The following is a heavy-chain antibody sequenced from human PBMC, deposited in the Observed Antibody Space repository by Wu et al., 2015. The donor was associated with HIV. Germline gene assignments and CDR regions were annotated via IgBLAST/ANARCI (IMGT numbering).Heavy chain of an antibody. Sequence: QMQLVQSGAEVEKPGASVKVSCQASGYPFSSYYMHWVRQAPGQGLEWMGGITSLSGTTSYAQTFQGRVTITTDESTRTAYMEMNSLRHDDTAVYFCTRGLGGIEDHWGQGTLVTVSS. CDR1: GYPFSSYY. CDR2: ITSLSGTT. J-gene: IGHJ4*02. CDR3: TRGLGGIEDH. V-gene: IGHV1-46*01. D-gene: IGHD6-13*01.